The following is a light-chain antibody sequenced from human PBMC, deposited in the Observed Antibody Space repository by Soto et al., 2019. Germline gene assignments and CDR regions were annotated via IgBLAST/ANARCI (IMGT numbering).Light chain of an antibody. J-gene: IGKJ2*01. CDR1: QSVSSSY. CDR2: GAS. Sequence: EIVLTQSTGTLSLSPGERATLSCRASQSVSSSYLAWYQQKPGQAPRLLIYGASSRATGIPDRFSGSGSGKEFTLTNSRLEPEDFAVYYCQQYRSSPGTFGQGTKLEIK. V-gene: IGKV3-20*01. CDR3: QQYRSSPGT.